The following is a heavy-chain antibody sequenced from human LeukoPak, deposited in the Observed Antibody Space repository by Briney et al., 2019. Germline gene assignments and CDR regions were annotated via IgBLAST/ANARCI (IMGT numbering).Heavy chain of an antibody. CDR2: IYYSGST. D-gene: IGHD3-3*01. CDR3: ARRFPYDFWSGYYTGGYYYYMDV. Sequence: SETLSLTCTVSGGSISSSSYYWGWIRQPPGKGLEWIGSIYYSGSTYYNPCLKRRVTISVHTSQNQFSLKLSSVTAADTAVYYCARRFPYDFWSGYYTGGYYYYMDVWGKGTTVTVSS. J-gene: IGHJ6*03. CDR1: GGSISSSSYY. V-gene: IGHV4-39*01.